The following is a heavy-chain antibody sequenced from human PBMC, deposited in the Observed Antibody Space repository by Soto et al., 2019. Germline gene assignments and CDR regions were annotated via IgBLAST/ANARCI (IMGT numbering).Heavy chain of an antibody. Sequence: VELRESGPGLVRPSQTLSLACNVSGDSISTSFFYWGWVRQIPGKGLEWIGYIYKSGSTYYNPSLQSRVRMSVDRSKNQFSLSLSPVTAADTAVYYCARDSGDVSGVGFDYWGPGTLVTVSS. CDR1: GDSISTSFFY. V-gene: IGHV4-31*03. D-gene: IGHD3-3*01. CDR3: ARDSGDVSGVGFDY. CDR2: IYKSGST. J-gene: IGHJ4*02.